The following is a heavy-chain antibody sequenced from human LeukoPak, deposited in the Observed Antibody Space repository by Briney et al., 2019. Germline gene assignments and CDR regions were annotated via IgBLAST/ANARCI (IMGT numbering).Heavy chain of an antibody. J-gene: IGHJ4*02. Sequence: SETLSLTCAVYGGSFSGCYWSWIRQPPGKGLEWIGEINHSGSTNYNPSLKSRVTISVDTSKNQFSLKLSSVTAADTAVYYCARGRQYLKPGSGSSWDYWGQGTLVTVSS. CDR1: GGSFSGCY. CDR3: ARGRQYLKPGSGSSWDY. V-gene: IGHV4-34*01. D-gene: IGHD3-10*01. CDR2: INHSGST.